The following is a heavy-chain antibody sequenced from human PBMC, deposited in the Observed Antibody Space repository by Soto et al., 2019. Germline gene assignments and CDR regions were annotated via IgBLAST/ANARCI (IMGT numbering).Heavy chain of an antibody. CDR1: GYTFTSYY. V-gene: IGHV1-46*01. CDR3: ASYGGMNAFDS. D-gene: IGHD4-17*01. J-gene: IGHJ3*02. Sequence: QVQLVQSGAEVKKPGASVKVSCKASGYTFTSYYMHWVRQAPGQGLEWMGIINPSGGSTSYAQKCQGRDTMTRDTTTSTVYKELSSLRSEDTAVYYCASYGGMNAFDSWGQGTMVTASS. CDR2: INPSGGST.